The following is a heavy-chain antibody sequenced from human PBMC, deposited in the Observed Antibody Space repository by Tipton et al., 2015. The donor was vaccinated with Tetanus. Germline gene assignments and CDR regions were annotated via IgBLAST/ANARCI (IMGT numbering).Heavy chain of an antibody. CDR2: ISSTSSYI. Sequence: SLRLSCVASGFTFSSHMMNWVRQAPGKGLEWVSSISSTSSYIYYEDSMKGRFTISRDNAKNSVFLHMASLRAEDTAVYYYATGNTLDYWGQGTLVTVSS. V-gene: IGHV3-21*01. D-gene: IGHD2-2*02. CDR3: ATGNTLDY. J-gene: IGHJ4*02. CDR1: GFTFSSHM.